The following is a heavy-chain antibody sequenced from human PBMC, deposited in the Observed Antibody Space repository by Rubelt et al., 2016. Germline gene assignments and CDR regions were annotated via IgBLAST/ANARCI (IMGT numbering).Heavy chain of an antibody. J-gene: IGHJ4*02. D-gene: IGHD5-24*01. CDR3: ARERDDYGDY. CDR2: ISAYNGNT. V-gene: IGHV1-18*01. CDR1: GYTFTSYG. Sequence: QVQLVQSGAEVKKPGASVKVSCKASGYTFTSYGISWVRQAPGQGLEWMGWISAYNGNTTYAQKLQGRVTITTDTSTSTAYRVLRSLRSDDPAVYYFARERDDYGDYWGQGTLVTVSS.